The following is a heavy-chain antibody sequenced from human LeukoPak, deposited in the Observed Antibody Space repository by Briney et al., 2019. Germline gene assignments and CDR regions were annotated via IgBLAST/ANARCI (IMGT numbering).Heavy chain of an antibody. V-gene: IGHV3-7*01. CDR2: IKQDGSEK. Sequence: GGSLRLSCAASGFTFSSYWMSGPRQAPGKGLEWVANIKQDGSEKYYADSVKGRFTISRDNSKNTLYLQMNSLRVEDTAVYYCASAWHLGIVVVMLDSWGQGTLVTVSS. CDR3: ASAWHLGIVVVMLDS. D-gene: IGHD3-22*01. CDR1: GFTFSSYW. J-gene: IGHJ4*02.